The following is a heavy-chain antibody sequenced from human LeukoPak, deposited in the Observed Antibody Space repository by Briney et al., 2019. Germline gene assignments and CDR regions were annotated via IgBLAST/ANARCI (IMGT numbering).Heavy chain of an antibody. D-gene: IGHD6-6*01. V-gene: IGHV3-23*01. CDR2: ISGSGGST. J-gene: IGHJ4*02. Sequence: SCKGSGGTFSSYAISWVRQAPGKGLEWVSAISGSGGSTYYADSVKGRFTISRDNSKNTLYLQMNSLRAEDTAVYYCAKVGTYSSYGEYFDYWGQGTLVTVSS. CDR1: GGTFSSYA. CDR3: AKVGTYSSYGEYFDY.